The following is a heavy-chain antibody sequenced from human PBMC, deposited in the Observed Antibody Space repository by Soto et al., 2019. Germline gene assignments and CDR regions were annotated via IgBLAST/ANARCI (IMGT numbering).Heavy chain of an antibody. CDR3: ARARYCSGGSCHRNYYYGMDV. J-gene: IGHJ6*02. D-gene: IGHD2-15*01. V-gene: IGHV4-59*01. Sequence: TLSLTCTVSGGSISSYYWSWIRQPPGKGLEWIGYIYYSGSTNYNPSLKSRVTISVDTSKNQFSLKLSSVTAADTAVYYCARARYCSGGSCHRNYYYGMDVWGQGTTVTVSS. CDR2: IYYSGST. CDR1: GGSISSYY.